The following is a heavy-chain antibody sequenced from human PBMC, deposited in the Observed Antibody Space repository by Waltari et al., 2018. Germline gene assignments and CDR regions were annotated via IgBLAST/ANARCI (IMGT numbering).Heavy chain of an antibody. Sequence: QVHLVQSGSELRQPGASVRVSCKASGYTFTNYGINWIRQAPGKGLEWIGWINTNVGKPTYAQAFTGRFVFSLDTSVTTTYLHISNLKVEDSAIYYCARHHSPDSSSSLHWGQGTLVTVSS. J-gene: IGHJ4*02. D-gene: IGHD6-6*01. CDR2: INTNVGKP. CDR1: GYTFTNYG. V-gene: IGHV7-4-1*02. CDR3: ARHHSPDSSSSLH.